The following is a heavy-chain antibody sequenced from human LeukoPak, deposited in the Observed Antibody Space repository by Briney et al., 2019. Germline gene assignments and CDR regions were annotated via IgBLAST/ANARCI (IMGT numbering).Heavy chain of an antibody. CDR3: ARDPGGGATTFDY. CDR1: GGSISSYY. V-gene: IGHV4-59*01. Sequence: SETLSLTCTVSGGSISSYYRSWIRQPPGNGLEWIGYIYYSGSTNYNPSLKSRVTISVDTSKNQFSLKLSSVTAADTAVYYCARDPGGGATTFDYWGQGTLVTVSS. CDR2: IYYSGST. J-gene: IGHJ4*02. D-gene: IGHD1-26*01.